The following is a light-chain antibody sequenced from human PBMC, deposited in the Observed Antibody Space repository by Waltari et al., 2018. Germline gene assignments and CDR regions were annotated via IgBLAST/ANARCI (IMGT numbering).Light chain of an antibody. J-gene: IGLJ2*01. Sequence: SYKLTQPPSVSVSPGQTATITCSGDNLGDKYVSWYQQKAGQSPVLVIYPDTKRPAGIPERFSGSNSGNTATLTISGTQAMDEADYYCQAWDSSTAGVVFGGGTKLTVL. CDR2: PDT. V-gene: IGLV3-1*01. CDR1: NLGDKY. CDR3: QAWDSSTAGVV.